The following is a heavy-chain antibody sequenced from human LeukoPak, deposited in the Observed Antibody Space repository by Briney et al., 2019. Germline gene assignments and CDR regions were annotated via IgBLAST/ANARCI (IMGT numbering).Heavy chain of an antibody. CDR3: ARGSIRYYYGSGSYRYYFDY. J-gene: IGHJ4*02. Sequence: SETLSLTCAVYGGSFSGYYWSWIRQPPGKGLEWIGEINHSGSTNYNPSLKSRVTISVDTSKNQFSLKLSSVTAADTAVYYCARGSIRYYYGSGSYRYYFDYWGQGTLVTVPS. D-gene: IGHD3-10*01. V-gene: IGHV4-34*01. CDR2: INHSGST. CDR1: GGSFSGYY.